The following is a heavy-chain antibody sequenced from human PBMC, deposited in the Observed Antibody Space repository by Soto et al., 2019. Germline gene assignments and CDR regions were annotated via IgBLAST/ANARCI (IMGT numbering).Heavy chain of an antibody. D-gene: IGHD3-16*01. CDR2: IFPDDSDT. J-gene: IGHJ4*02. Sequence: GETLKISCKASGYIIKNYWIGWVRQMPGQGLEWMGIIFPDDSDTRYSPSFQGHVTISVDKSISTAYVQWSSLKASDSAIYYCFRGGVTSRTFDYWGQGTLVTVSS. V-gene: IGHV5-51*01. CDR3: FRGGVTSRTFDY. CDR1: GYIIKNYW.